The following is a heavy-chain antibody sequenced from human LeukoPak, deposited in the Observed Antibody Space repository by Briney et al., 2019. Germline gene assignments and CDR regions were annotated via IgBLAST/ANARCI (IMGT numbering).Heavy chain of an antibody. D-gene: IGHD1-26*01. CDR1: GFTFSSYS. CDR3: ARDKQVVVGATTAYDY. J-gene: IGHJ4*02. V-gene: IGHV3-48*01. CDR2: ISSSSSTI. Sequence: PGGSLRLSCAASGFTFSSYSMNWVRQAPGKGLEWVSISSSSSTIYYADSVKGRFTISRDNAKNSLYLQMNSLRAEDTAVYYCARDKQVVVGATTAYDYWGQGTLVTVSS.